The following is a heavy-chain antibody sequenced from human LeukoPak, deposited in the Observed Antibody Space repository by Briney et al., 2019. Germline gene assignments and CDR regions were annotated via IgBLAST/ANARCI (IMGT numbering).Heavy chain of an antibody. Sequence: KPSETLSLTCAVYGGSFSTYYWSWIRRPPGKGLEWIGEINNSGSTNYNPSLKSRVTISVDTSKNQFSLKVRSVTAADTALYYCAGGIAVAGYSYYYGMDVWGQGTTVTVSS. V-gene: IGHV4-34*01. J-gene: IGHJ6*02. CDR2: INNSGST. CDR3: AGGIAVAGYSYYYGMDV. CDR1: GGSFSTYY. D-gene: IGHD6-19*01.